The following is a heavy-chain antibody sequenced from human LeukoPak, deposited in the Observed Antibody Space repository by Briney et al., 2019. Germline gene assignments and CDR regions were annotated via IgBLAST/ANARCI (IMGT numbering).Heavy chain of an antibody. Sequence: GGSLRLSCAASGFTFSSYAMSWVRQAPGKGLEWVSAISGSGGSTYYADSVEGRFTISRDNSKNTLYLQMNSLRAEDTAVYYCAKVEYYYDSSPTDYWGQGTLVTVSS. CDR2: ISGSGGST. CDR3: AKVEYYYDSSPTDY. J-gene: IGHJ4*02. D-gene: IGHD3-22*01. CDR1: GFTFSSYA. V-gene: IGHV3-23*01.